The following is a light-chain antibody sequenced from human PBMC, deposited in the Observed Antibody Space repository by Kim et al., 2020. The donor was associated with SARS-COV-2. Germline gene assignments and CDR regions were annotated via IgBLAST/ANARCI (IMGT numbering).Light chain of an antibody. CDR1: QSVTNNF. V-gene: IGKV3-20*01. J-gene: IGKJ4*01. CDR3: HQHGGLPLS. Sequence: IVLTQSPGTLSLSPGERVTLSCRASQSVTNNFLVWYQQKFGQAPRLLIYGASNRATGIPDRFSGSGSGTDFTLTISRLEPEDVAVYYCHQHGGLPLSFGGGTKVDIK. CDR2: GAS.